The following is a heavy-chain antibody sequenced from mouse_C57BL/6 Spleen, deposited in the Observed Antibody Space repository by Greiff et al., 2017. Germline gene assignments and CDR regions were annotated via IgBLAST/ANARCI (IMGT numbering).Heavy chain of an antibody. CDR3: ARTGLGYFDY. Sequence: EVQLQEPGPGLVKPSQSLSLTCSVTGYSITSGYYWNWIRQFPGNKLEWMGYISYDGSNNYNPSLKNRISFTRDTSKNQFFLKLNAVTTEDTATYYGARTGLGYFDYWGQGATLTVSS. CDR2: ISYDGSN. J-gene: IGHJ2*01. D-gene: IGHD3-3*01. CDR1: GYSITSGYY. V-gene: IGHV3-6*01.